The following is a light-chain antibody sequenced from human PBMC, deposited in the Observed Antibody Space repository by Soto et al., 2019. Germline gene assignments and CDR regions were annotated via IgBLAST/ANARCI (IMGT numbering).Light chain of an antibody. V-gene: IGKV3-11*01. CDR2: DAS. CDR1: QSVSSY. Sequence: EIVLTQSPATLSLSPGERATLSCRASQSVSSYLAWYQHKPGQAPRLLIYDASNRATGIPARFSGSGSGTDFTLTISSLEPEDFAVYDCQQRSNWPHTFGPGTKLEIK. J-gene: IGKJ2*01. CDR3: QQRSNWPHT.